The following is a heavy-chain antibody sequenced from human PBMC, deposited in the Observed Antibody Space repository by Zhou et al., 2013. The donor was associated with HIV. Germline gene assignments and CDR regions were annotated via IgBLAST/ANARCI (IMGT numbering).Heavy chain of an antibody. CDR2: IIPIFGTA. D-gene: IGHD3-22*01. CDR1: GGTFS. Sequence: QVQLVQSGAEVKKPGSSVKVFCKASGGTFSISWVRQAPGQGLEWMGGIIPIFGTANYAQKFQGRVTITADESTSTAYMELSSLRSEDTAVYYCARDQPKPYYYDSRGYYYSGHNWFDPWARNPCHRLL. J-gene: IGHJ5*02. V-gene: IGHV1-69*12. CDR3: ARDQPKPYYYDSRGYYYSGHNWFDP.